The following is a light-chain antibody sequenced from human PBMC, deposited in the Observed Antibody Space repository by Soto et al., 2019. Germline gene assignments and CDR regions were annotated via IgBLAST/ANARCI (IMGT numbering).Light chain of an antibody. J-gene: IGLJ1*01. V-gene: IGLV2-23*01. Sequence: QSALTQPASVSGSPGQTITISCTGTSTDIGSYNLVSWYQQYPGKAPKLMIYEGSKRHSGVSNRFSGSKSGNTASLTISGLQAEDEADYYCCSYAGSSSYVFGSGTKVTVL. CDR2: EGS. CDR1: STDIGSYNL. CDR3: CSYAGSSSYV.